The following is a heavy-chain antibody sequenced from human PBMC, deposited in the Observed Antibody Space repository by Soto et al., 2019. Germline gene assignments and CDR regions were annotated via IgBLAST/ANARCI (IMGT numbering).Heavy chain of an antibody. Sequence: QVQLQQSGPGLVKPSQTLSLTCAISGDSVSSNSAAWNWIRQSPSRGLEWLGRTYYRSKWYNDYTVSVKSRITINPDTSKNQFSLKLNSVTPEDTAVYYCARDPSYCGGDCYSPYYYYGMDVWGQGTTVTVSS. D-gene: IGHD2-21*02. CDR1: GDSVSSNSAA. CDR3: ARDPSYCGGDCYSPYYYYGMDV. V-gene: IGHV6-1*01. J-gene: IGHJ6*02. CDR2: TYYRSKWYN.